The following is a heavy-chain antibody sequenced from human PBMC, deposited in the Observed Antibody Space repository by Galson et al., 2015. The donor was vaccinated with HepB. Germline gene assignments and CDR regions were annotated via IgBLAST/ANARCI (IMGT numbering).Heavy chain of an antibody. V-gene: IGHV4-4*07. CDR2: IFTSGTA. CDR1: GDSISLYY. CDR3: ASDVPGITAAGAF. Sequence: ETLSLTCSVFGDSISLYYWSWIRQPAGKGLEWIGRIFTSGTANYNPSLKSRVTMSQDTSKNQFSLKLSSVTAADTAVYYCASDVPGITAAGAFWGQGTLVTVSS. J-gene: IGHJ4*02. D-gene: IGHD6-13*01.